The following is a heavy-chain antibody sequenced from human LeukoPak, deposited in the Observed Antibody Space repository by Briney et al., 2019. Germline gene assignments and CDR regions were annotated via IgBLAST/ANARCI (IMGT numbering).Heavy chain of an antibody. V-gene: IGHV4-39*01. J-gene: IGHJ4*02. Sequence: SETLSLTCTVSGGSISSSNYYWGWIRQPPGKGLEWIGSMYYSGNTDYNPSLKSRVTISVDTSKNQFSLRVNSVTAADTAVYYCARTLGWASSRYPFDGWGQGTLVAVSS. CDR2: MYYSGNT. CDR3: ARTLGWASSRYPFDG. CDR1: GGSISSSNYY. D-gene: IGHD3-16*02.